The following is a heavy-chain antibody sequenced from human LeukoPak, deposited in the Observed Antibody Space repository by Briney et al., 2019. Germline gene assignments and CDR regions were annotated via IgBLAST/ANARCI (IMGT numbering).Heavy chain of an antibody. CDR3: ARDLYSSSWYGAVDI. D-gene: IGHD6-13*01. Sequence: SETLSLTCTVSGGSISSYYWSWIRQPPGKGLEWIGYIYYSGSTNYNPSLKSRVTISVDTSKNQFSLKLSSVTAADTAVYYCARDLYSSSWYGAVDIWAQATMVTVSS. J-gene: IGHJ3*02. V-gene: IGHV4-59*01. CDR1: GGSISSYY. CDR2: IYYSGST.